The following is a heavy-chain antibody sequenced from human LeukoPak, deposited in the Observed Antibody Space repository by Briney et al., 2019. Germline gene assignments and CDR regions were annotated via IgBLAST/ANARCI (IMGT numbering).Heavy chain of an antibody. J-gene: IGHJ4*02. CDR3: ARQANRIYSSSQRDFDY. CDR2: IYISGST. Sequence: SETLSLTCTVSGASINSHYWSWIRQPAGKGLEWIGRIYISGSTNYNSSLQTRVTISVDTSKNQFSLKLSSVTAADTAVYYRARQANRIYSSSQRDFDYWGQGTLATVSS. V-gene: IGHV4-4*07. CDR1: GASINSHY. D-gene: IGHD6-13*01.